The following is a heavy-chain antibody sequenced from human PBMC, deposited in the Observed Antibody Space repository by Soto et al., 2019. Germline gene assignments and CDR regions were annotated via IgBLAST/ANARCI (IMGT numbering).Heavy chain of an antibody. CDR1: GFTFDDYA. V-gene: IGHV3-9*01. Sequence: EVQLVESGGGLVQPGRSLRLSCAASGFTFDDYAMHWVRQAPGKGLEWVSGISWNSGSIGYADSVKGRFTISRYNAKNSLYLQMNSLRAEDTALYYCAKDAITMVRGVISYYGMDVWGQWTTVTVSS. J-gene: IGHJ6*02. CDR2: ISWNSGSI. D-gene: IGHD3-10*01. CDR3: AKDAITMVRGVISYYGMDV.